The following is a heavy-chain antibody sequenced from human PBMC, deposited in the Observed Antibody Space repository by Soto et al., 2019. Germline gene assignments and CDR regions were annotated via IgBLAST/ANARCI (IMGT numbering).Heavy chain of an antibody. D-gene: IGHD3-22*01. CDR3: ARGARSGTFYYFVY. CDR1: GGSISSGDYF. J-gene: IGHJ4*02. CDR2: IYYSGST. V-gene: IGHV4-30-4*01. Sequence: QVQLQESGPGLVKPSQTLSLTCTVSGGSISSGDYFWSWIRQPPGKGLEWIGYIYYSGSTYYNPSLTGRVTISVETSRNQFSLKLSSVTAADTAVYYCARGARSGTFYYFVYWGQGTLVTVSS.